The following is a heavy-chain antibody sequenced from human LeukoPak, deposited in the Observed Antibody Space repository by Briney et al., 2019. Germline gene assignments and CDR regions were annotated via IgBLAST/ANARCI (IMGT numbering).Heavy chain of an antibody. CDR2: IYYSGRT. V-gene: IGHV4-31*03. D-gene: IGHD6-13*01. J-gene: IGHJ4*02. CDR1: GGSISSGGSY. CDR3: ARAIAADQEGEDY. Sequence: PSETLSLTCTVSGGSISSGGSYWSWIRQHPGKGLEWIGYIYYSGRTYYNPSLKSRVTMSVDTSKNQFSLKLSSVTAADTAVYYCARAIAADQEGEDYWGQGTLVTVSS.